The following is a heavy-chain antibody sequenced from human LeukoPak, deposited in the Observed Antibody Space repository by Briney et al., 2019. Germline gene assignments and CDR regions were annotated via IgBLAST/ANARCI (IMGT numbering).Heavy chain of an antibody. Sequence: SVKVSCKASGGTFSSYAISWVRQAPGQGLEWMGGIIPIFGTANYAQRFQGRVTITADESTSTAYMELSSLRSEDTAVYYCARGGYSYGYSPDYWGQGTLVTVSS. CDR2: IIPIFGTA. CDR1: GGTFSSYA. J-gene: IGHJ4*02. CDR3: ARGGYSYGYSPDY. D-gene: IGHD5-18*01. V-gene: IGHV1-69*13.